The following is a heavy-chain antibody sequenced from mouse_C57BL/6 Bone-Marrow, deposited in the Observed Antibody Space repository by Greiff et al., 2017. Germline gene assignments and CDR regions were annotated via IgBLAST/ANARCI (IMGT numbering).Heavy chain of an antibody. CDR1: GFTFSSYG. D-gene: IGHD1-1*01. Sequence: EVKLVESGGDLVKPGGSLKLSCAASGFTFSSYGMSWVRQTPDKRLEWVATISSGGSYTYYPDSVKGRFTISRDNAKNTLYLQMSSLKSEDTAMYYCAHGSSSAWFAYWGQGTTLTVSS. CDR3: AHGSSSAWFAY. CDR2: ISSGGSYT. V-gene: IGHV5-6*02. J-gene: IGHJ2*01.